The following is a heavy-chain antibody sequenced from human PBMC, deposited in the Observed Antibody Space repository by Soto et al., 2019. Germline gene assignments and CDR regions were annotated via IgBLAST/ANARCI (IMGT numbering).Heavy chain of an antibody. D-gene: IGHD2-15*01. CDR2: ISSSGSTI. CDR1: GFTFSDYY. Sequence: QVQLVESGGGLVKPGGSLRLSCAASGFTFSDYYMSWIRQAPGKGLEWVSYISSSGSTIYYADSVKGRFTISRDNAKNSLYLQMSSLGAEDTAVYYCASPVVVAATGRGSDWFDPWGQGTLVTVSS. CDR3: ASPVVVAATGRGSDWFDP. J-gene: IGHJ5*02. V-gene: IGHV3-11*01.